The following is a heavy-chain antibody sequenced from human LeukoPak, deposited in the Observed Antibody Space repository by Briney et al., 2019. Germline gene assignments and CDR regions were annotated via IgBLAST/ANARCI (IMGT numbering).Heavy chain of an antibody. J-gene: IGHJ4*02. CDR3: ARARGIRYFDY. CDR1: GFTFSSYA. CDR2: ISYDGSNK. D-gene: IGHD3-16*01. V-gene: IGHV3-30*04. Sequence: PGGSLRLSCAASGFTFSSYAMHWVRQAPGKGLEWVAVISYDGSNKYYADSVKGRFTISRDNSKNTLYLQMNSLRAEDTAMYYCARARGIRYFDYWGQGTLVTVSS.